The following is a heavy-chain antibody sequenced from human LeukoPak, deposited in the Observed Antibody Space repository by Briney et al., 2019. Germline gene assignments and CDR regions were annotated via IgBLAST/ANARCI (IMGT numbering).Heavy chain of an antibody. D-gene: IGHD5-18*01. Sequence: ASVKVSCKAYGYTLTSYYMHWVRQAPGQGLEWMGIINPSGGSTSYAQKFQGRVTLTRDTSTSTAYMELSRLRSDDTAVYYCAQSRLAMYDYWGQGTLVTVSS. J-gene: IGHJ4*02. CDR1: GYTLTSYY. CDR3: AQSRLAMYDY. V-gene: IGHV1-46*01. CDR2: INPSGGST.